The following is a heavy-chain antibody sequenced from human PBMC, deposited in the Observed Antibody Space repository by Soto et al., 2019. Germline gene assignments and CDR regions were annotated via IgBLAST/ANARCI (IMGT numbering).Heavy chain of an antibody. CDR2: IISVLGLP. CDR1: GGTFSSYS. J-gene: IGHJ2*01. D-gene: IGHD2-2*01. CDR3: ARDRCSSTSCARGKWYFDL. V-gene: IGHV1-69*04. Sequence: QVQLVQSGAEVKKPGSSVKVSCKASGGTFSSYSISWVRQAPGQGLEWMGRIISVLGLPNYAQKFQGRVTITADKSTSTAYMELTSRKSGDTAVYYCARDRCSSTSCARGKWYFDLWGRGTLVTVSS.